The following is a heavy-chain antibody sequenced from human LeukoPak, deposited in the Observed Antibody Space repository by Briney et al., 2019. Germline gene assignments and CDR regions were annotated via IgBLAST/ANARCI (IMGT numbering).Heavy chain of an antibody. Sequence: GGSLRLSCAASGFTFSSYAMSWVRQAPGKGLEWVSTISNSGGTTYYADSVKGRFTISRDDSENSLYLQMNSLRAEDTAVYYCARDPIAAAGDYWGQGTLVTVSS. CDR1: GFTFSSYA. V-gene: IGHV3-23*01. D-gene: IGHD6-13*01. CDR2: ISNSGGTT. J-gene: IGHJ4*02. CDR3: ARDPIAAAGDY.